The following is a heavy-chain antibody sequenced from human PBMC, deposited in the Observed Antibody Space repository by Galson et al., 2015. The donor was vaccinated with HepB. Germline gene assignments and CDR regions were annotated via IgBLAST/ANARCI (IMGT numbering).Heavy chain of an antibody. V-gene: IGHV3-23*01. CDR2: IGGSGGNT. J-gene: IGHJ4*02. CDR3: AKEDGYNFDY. CDR1: TFIFSTYS. Sequence: SLRLSCAASTFIFSTYSMDWVRQAPGKGLEWVSGIGGSGGNTYYADSVKGRFTISRDNSKNTLYLQMNSLRAEDTAVYYCAKEDGYNFDYWGQGTLVTVSS. D-gene: IGHD5-24*01.